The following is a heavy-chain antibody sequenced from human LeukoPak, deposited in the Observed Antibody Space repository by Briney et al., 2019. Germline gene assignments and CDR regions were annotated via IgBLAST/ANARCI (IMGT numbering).Heavy chain of an antibody. Sequence: PSETLSLTCTVSGGSISSYYWSWIRQPPGKGLEWIGYTYYSGSTNYNPSLKSRVTISVDTSKNQFSLKLSSVTAADTAVYYCARVLRLGEFVDYWGQGTLVTVSS. J-gene: IGHJ4*02. CDR2: TYYSGST. CDR1: GGSISSYY. V-gene: IGHV4-59*01. D-gene: IGHD3-16*01. CDR3: ARVLRLGEFVDY.